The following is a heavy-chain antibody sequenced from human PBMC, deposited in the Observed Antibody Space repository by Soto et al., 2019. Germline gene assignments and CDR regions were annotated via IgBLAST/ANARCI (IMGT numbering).Heavy chain of an antibody. V-gene: IGHV3-23*01. Sequence: EVQLLESGGGLVQPGGSLRLSCAASGFTFSSFTMNWVRQAPGKGLEWVSGIGASGDTTYYADSVKGRFTISRDNSKSTLYVQMNSLRAEDTAIYYCAKDRVGSTWPYYFDYWGQGILVTVSS. CDR1: GFTFSSFT. D-gene: IGHD6-13*01. CDR2: IGASGDTT. CDR3: AKDRVGSTWPYYFDY. J-gene: IGHJ4*02.